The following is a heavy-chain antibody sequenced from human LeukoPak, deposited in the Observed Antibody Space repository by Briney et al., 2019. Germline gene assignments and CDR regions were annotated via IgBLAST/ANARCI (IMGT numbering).Heavy chain of an antibody. CDR3: ARAYGSGSYSPRWGIYYYYGMDV. CDR1: GYTFTSYD. CDR2: MNPNSGNT. D-gene: IGHD3-10*01. V-gene: IGHV1-8*01. Sequence: ASVKVSCKASGYTFTSYDINWVRQATGQGLEWMGWMNPNSGNTGYAQKFQGGVTMTRNTSISTAYMELSSLRSEDTAVYYCARAYGSGSYSPRWGIYYYYGMDVWGQGTTVTVSS. J-gene: IGHJ6*02.